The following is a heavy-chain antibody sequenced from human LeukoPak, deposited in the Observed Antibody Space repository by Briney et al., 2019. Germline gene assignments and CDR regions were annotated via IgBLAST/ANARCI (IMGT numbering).Heavy chain of an antibody. CDR3: AKDRPAIGEYSSSWSSFDC. V-gene: IGHV3-23*01. CDR1: GFTFSSYA. D-gene: IGHD6-13*01. J-gene: IGHJ4*02. CDR2: ISTTGGST. Sequence: GGSLRLSCAASGFTFSSYAMSWVRQAPGKGLEWVSAISTTGGSTYYADSVKSRFTISRDNSKNTLYLQMNSLRAEDTAVYYCAKDRPAIGEYSSSWSSFDCWGQGTLVTVSS.